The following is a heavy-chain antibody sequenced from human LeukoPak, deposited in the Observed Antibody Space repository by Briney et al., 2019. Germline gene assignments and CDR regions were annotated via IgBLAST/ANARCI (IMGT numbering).Heavy chain of an antibody. D-gene: IGHD3-10*01. CDR3: ARRGVRMGGHDY. V-gene: IGHV4-61*09. Sequence: SETLSLTCTVSGDSISIGSYYWSWLRQPAGKGLEWIGHMNTTGSTKYNPSLKSRVTISVDTSNNQFSLKVSSVTAADTAVYYCARRGVRMGGHDYWGQGTLVTVSS. CDR2: MNTTGST. J-gene: IGHJ4*02. CDR1: GDSISIGSYY.